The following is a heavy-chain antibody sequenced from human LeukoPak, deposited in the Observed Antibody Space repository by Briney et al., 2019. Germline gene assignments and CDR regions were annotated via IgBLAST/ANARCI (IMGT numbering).Heavy chain of an antibody. D-gene: IGHD1-26*01. CDR2: IYSSGTT. CDR1: GGSISTYY. V-gene: IGHV4-4*07. Sequence: NPSETLSLTCTVSGGSISTYYWNWVRQPAGKGLEWIGRIYSSGTTNYNPSLKSRVTMSLDTSRNQFSLRLTSVTAADTAVYYCARENSGTYQFDYWGQGTLVTVSS. J-gene: IGHJ4*02. CDR3: ARENSGTYQFDY.